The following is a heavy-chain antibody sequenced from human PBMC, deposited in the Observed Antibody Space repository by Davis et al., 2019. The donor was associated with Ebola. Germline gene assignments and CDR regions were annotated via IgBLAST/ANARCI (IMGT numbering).Heavy chain of an antibody. D-gene: IGHD6-13*01. CDR2: INPSGGST. J-gene: IGHJ4*02. V-gene: IGHV1-46*01. Sequence: ASVKVSCKASGYTFTNYYMHWVRQAPGQGLEWMGIINPSGGSTTYAQKFQGRVTMTRDTSTSTVYMELSSLRSEDTAVYYCARGGDSRSWFGPIDYWGLGTLVTVSS. CDR3: ARGGDSRSWFGPIDY. CDR1: GYTFTNYY.